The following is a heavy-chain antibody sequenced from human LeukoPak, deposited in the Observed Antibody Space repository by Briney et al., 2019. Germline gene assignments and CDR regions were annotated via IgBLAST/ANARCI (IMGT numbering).Heavy chain of an antibody. V-gene: IGHV3-23*01. CDR2: ISGSGGST. CDR3: AKLIVVVITTGYFDY. J-gene: IGHJ4*02. D-gene: IGHD3-22*01. CDR1: GFTFSSYA. Sequence: GGSLRLSCAASGFTFSSYAMSWVRQAPGKGLEWVSAISGSGGSTYYADSVKGRFTIPRDNSKNTLYLQMNSLRAEDTAVYYCAKLIVVVITTGYFDYWGQGTLVTVSS.